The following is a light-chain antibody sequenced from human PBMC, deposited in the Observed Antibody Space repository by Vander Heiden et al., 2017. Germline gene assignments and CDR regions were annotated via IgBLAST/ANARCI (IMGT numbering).Light chain of an antibody. CDR2: SKN. Sequence: QSVLTQPPSASGTPGQRVTISCSGSRSNIGSNTVNWYQQLPGTAPKLLIYSKNQRPSGVPDRFSGSKSGTSASLAISGLQSEDEADYYCAAWDDSLNGWVFGGGTKLTVL. CDR1: RSNIGSNT. CDR3: AAWDDSLNGWV. V-gene: IGLV1-44*01. J-gene: IGLJ3*02.